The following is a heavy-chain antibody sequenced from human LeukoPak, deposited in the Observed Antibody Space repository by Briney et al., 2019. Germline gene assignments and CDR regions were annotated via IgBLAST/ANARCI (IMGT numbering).Heavy chain of an antibody. J-gene: IGHJ6*03. V-gene: IGHV1-18*01. D-gene: IGHD3-10*01. Sequence: GASVKVSCKASGYTFTSYGISWVRQAPGQGLEWMGWISGYNGKTNYAQKLQGRVTMTTDTSTSTAYMELRSLRSDNTAMYYCARVPIPEVLWFGEEQGGYYYYYMDVWGKGTTVTISS. CDR1: GYTFTSYG. CDR3: ARVPIPEVLWFGEEQGGYYYYYMDV. CDR2: ISGYNGKT.